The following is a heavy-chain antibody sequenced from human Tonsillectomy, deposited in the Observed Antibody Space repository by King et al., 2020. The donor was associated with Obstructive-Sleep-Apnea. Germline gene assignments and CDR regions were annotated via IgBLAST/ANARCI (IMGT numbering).Heavy chain of an antibody. V-gene: IGHV4-59*01. D-gene: IGHD1-26*01. CDR1: GGSISGYY. CDR2: IYSSGTT. J-gene: IGHJ5*02. CDR3: ARQANSYLTLGWFDP. Sequence: QLQESGPGLVKPSETLSLTCTVSGGSISGYYWSWIRQPPGRGIEWIAYIYSSGTTNYNPSLKILVTFSVDTSKNLFSLKLNSMTAADTAVYYCARQANSYLTLGWFDPWGQGTLVTVSS.